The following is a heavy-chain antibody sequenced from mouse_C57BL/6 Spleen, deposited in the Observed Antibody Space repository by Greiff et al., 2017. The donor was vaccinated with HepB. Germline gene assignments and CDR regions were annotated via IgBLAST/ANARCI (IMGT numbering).Heavy chain of an antibody. CDR1: GFNIKDDY. CDR2: IDPENGDT. CDR3: TTHGYYAMDY. V-gene: IGHV14-4*01. J-gene: IGHJ4*01. Sequence: EVQLQQSGAELVRPGASVKLSCTASGFNIKDDYMHWVKQRPEQGLEWIGWIDPENGDTEYASKFQGKATIPADTSSNTAYLQLSSLTSEDTAVYYCTTHGYYAMDYWGQGTSVTVSS.